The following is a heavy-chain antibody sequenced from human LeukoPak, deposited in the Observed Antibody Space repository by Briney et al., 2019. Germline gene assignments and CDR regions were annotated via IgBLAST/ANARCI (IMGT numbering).Heavy chain of an antibody. CDR3: ARSPAVAATRVDY. D-gene: IGHD6-19*01. V-gene: IGHV1-18*01. Sequence: ALVRVSCKASGYTFTGYAISWVRQAPGQGLEWMGWISPYNGNTNCAGKFQGRVTMTKDTSTSTAYMELRSLRSDDTAVYYCARSPAVAATRVDYWGQGTLVTVSS. CDR1: GYTFTGYA. CDR2: ISPYNGNT. J-gene: IGHJ4*02.